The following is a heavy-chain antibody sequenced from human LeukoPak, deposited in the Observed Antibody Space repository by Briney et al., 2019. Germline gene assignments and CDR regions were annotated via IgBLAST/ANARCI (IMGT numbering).Heavy chain of an antibody. CDR2: ISAYNGNT. J-gene: IGHJ5*02. CDR3: ARGRFRYCSSTSCYAQNWFDP. D-gene: IGHD2-2*01. V-gene: IGHV1-18*01. Sequence: GASVKVSCKASGYTFTSYGISWVRQAPGQGLEWMGWISAYNGNTNYAQKLQGRVTMTTDTSTSTAYMELRSMGSDDTAVYYCARGRFRYCSSTSCYAQNWFDPWGQGTLATVSS. CDR1: GYTFTSYG.